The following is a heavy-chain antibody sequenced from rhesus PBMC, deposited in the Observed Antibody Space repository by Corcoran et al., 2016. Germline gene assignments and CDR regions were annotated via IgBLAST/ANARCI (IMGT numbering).Heavy chain of an antibody. J-gene: IGHJ4*01. V-gene: IGHV4-173*01. CDR3: ARDESTITMLVVDGLDY. CDR1: GGSISSNY. Sequence: QVQLQESGPGLVKPPETLSLTCAVSGGSISSNYWSWIRQPPGKGLEWIGRIAGSGGSTDYNPSLKIRVTISTDTSKNQFSLKLSSVTAADTTVYYCARDESTITMLVVDGLDYWGQGVLVTVSS. CDR2: IAGSGGST. D-gene: IGHD3-40*01.